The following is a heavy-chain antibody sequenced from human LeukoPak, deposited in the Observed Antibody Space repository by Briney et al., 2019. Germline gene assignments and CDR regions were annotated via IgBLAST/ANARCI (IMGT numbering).Heavy chain of an antibody. D-gene: IGHD3-3*01. J-gene: IGHJ6*03. CDR3: ARVTYDFWSSPTYYMDV. CDR1: GFTFSSYS. CDR2: ISSSSSTI. Sequence: PGGSLRLSCAASGFTFSSYSMNWVRQAPGKGLEWDSYISSSSSTIYYADSVKGRFTISRDNAKNSLYLQMNSLRAEDTAVYYCARVTYDFWSSPTYYMDVWGKGTTVTVSS. V-gene: IGHV3-48*01.